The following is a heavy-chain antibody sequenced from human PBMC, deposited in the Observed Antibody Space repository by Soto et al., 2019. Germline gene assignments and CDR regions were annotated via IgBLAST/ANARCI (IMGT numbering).Heavy chain of an antibody. CDR3: AYAPYYYYYYMDV. D-gene: IGHD3-16*01. CDR1: GFTFSSYA. Sequence: GGSLRLSCAASGFTFSSYAMSWVRQAPGKGLEWVSAISGSGGSTYYADSVKGRFTISRDNSKNTLYLQMNSLRAEDTAVYYCAYAPYYYYYYMDVWGKGTTVTVSS. CDR2: ISGSGGST. J-gene: IGHJ6*03. V-gene: IGHV3-23*01.